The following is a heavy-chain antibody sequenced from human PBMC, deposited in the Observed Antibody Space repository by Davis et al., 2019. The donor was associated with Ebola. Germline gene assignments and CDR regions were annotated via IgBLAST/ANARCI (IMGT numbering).Heavy chain of an antibody. Sequence: PSETLSLTCTVSGGSVSSGSYYWSWIRQPPGKGLEWIGYIYYSGSTNYNPSLKSRVTISVDTSKNQFSLKLSSVTAADTAVYYCARDGGYYGSGTDLPFDYWGQGTLVTVSS. CDR3: ARDGGYYGSGTDLPFDY. D-gene: IGHD3-10*01. J-gene: IGHJ4*02. CDR2: IYYSGST. V-gene: IGHV4-61*01. CDR1: GGSVSSGSYY.